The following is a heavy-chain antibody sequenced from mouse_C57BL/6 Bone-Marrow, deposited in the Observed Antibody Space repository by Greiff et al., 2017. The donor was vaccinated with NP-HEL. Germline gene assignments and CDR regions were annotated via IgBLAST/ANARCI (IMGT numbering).Heavy chain of an antibody. CDR2: IWRGRST. CDR3: AKRERGGMDY. J-gene: IGHJ4*01. CDR1: GFSFTSYG. Sequence: VQLQQSGPGLVQPSQSLSITCTVSGFSFTSYGVHWVRQSPGQGLEWLGVIWRGRSTDYNAAFMSRLSIPKDNSKSQVLFKMNSVQADDTARYYCAKRERGGMDYWGQGTSVTVSA. V-gene: IGHV2-5*01.